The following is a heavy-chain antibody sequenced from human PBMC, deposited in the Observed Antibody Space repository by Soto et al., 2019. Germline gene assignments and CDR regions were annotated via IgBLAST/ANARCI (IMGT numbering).Heavy chain of an antibody. D-gene: IGHD2-15*01. CDR3: ARRCGRVVAPHGMDV. Sequence: GASVKVSCKASGYTFTGYYMHWVRQAPGQGLEWMGWINPNSGGTNYAQKFQGRVTMTRDTSISTAYMELSRLRSDDTAVYYCARRCGRVVAPHGMDVWGQGTTVTVSS. CDR1: GYTFTGYY. V-gene: IGHV1-2*02. J-gene: IGHJ6*02. CDR2: INPNSGGT.